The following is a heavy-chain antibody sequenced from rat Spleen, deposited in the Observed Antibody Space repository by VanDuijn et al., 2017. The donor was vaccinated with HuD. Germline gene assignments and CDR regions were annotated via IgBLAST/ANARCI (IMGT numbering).Heavy chain of an antibody. Sequence: EVQLVESGGGLVQPGRSLKLSCAASGFTFSNYYMAWVRQAPTKGLEWVATISSSGDSTDCRDSVKGRFTISRDIAKSILFLEMDSLRSEDTATYYCARAEQLRPFDYWGQGVMVTVSS. V-gene: IGHV5-27*01. CDR3: ARAEQLRPFDY. CDR2: ISSSGDST. D-gene: IGHD1-10*01. J-gene: IGHJ2*01. CDR1: GFTFSNYY.